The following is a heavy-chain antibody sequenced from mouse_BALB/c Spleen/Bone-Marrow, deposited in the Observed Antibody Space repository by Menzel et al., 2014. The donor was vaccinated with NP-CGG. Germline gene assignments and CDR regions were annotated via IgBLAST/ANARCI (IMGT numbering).Heavy chain of an antibody. V-gene: IGHV5-6-3*01. CDR2: INSNGGST. CDR3: ARDYYGSSFDY. Sequence: EVKLMESGGGLVQPGGSLKLSCAASGFTFSSYGMSWVRQTPDKRLELVATINSNGGSTYYPDSVKGRFTISRDNAKNTLYLQMSSLKSEDTAVYYCARDYYGSSFDYWGQGTTLTVSS. J-gene: IGHJ2*01. D-gene: IGHD1-1*01. CDR1: GFTFSSYG.